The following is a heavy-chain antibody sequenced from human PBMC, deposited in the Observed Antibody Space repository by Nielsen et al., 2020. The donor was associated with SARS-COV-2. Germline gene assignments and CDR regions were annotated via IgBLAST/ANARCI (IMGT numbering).Heavy chain of an antibody. V-gene: IGHV3-23*03. Sequence: GGSLRLSCAASGFTFSSYAMSWVRQAPGKGLEWVSVIYSGGSSTYYADSVKGRFTISRDNSKNTLYLQMNSLRAVDTAVYYCATLGYWGQGTLVTVSS. J-gene: IGHJ4*02. CDR3: ATLGY. CDR1: GFTFSSYA. CDR2: IYSGGSST. D-gene: IGHD3-16*01.